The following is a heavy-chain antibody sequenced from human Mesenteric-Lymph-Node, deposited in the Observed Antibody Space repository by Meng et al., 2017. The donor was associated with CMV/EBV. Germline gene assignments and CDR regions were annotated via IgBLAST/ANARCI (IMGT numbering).Heavy chain of an antibody. Sequence: NYAMNWVRQAPGQGLEWMGWINTNTGNPTYAQGFTGRFVFSLDTSVSTAYLQISSLKAEDTAVYYCARDTIELRYFDWLSEATWFDPWGQGTLVTVSS. J-gene: IGHJ5*02. CDR2: INTNTGNP. CDR1: NYA. D-gene: IGHD3-9*01. V-gene: IGHV7-4-1*02. CDR3: ARDTIELRYFDWLSEATWFDP.